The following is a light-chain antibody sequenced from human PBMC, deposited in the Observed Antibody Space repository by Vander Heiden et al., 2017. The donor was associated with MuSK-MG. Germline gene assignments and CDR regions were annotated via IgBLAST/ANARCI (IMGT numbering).Light chain of an antibody. CDR3: QQDDNYSDS. J-gene: IGKJ2*01. CDR2: RAS. V-gene: IGKV1-5*03. CDR1: QSINIW. Sequence: DIQVTQSPSTLSASVGDRVNITCRASQSINIWLAWYQQKPGKAPKVLIYRASSLQSGVPSRFSGSVSGTEFTLTISNLQPDDFATYYCQQDDNYSDSFGQGTKLEIK.